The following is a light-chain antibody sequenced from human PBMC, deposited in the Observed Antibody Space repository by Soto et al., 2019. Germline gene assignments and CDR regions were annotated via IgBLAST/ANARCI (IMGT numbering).Light chain of an antibody. J-gene: IGKJ4*01. CDR2: DAS. Sequence: EVVLTQSPATLSLSSGETATLSCRASQSVSSYLAWYQQKPGQAPRLLIYDASKTATGIPARFSGSGSGTDFTLTISSLEPEDFAVYYCQQRSGWPPSLTFGGGTKVEIK. V-gene: IGKV3-11*01. CDR1: QSVSSY. CDR3: QQRSGWPPSLT.